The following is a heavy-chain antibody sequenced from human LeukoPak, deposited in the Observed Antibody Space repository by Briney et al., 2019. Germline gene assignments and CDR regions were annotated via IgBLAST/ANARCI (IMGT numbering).Heavy chain of an antibody. V-gene: IGHV1-46*01. CDR3: ARDQAVAGTLDY. D-gene: IGHD6-19*01. J-gene: IGHJ4*02. CDR2: INPSGGST. CDR1: GYTFTSYY. Sequence: ASVKVSCKASGYTFTSYYMHWVRQAPGQGLEWMGIINPSGGSTSYAQKFQGRVTMTRDTSTSTVFMELRSLRSEDTAVYYCARDQAVAGTLDYWGQGTLVTVSS.